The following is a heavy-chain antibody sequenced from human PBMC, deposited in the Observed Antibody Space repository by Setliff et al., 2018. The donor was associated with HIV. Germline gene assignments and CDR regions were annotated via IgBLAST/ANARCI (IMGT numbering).Heavy chain of an antibody. D-gene: IGHD7-27*01. CDR3: ARQAGTYWGFVYYMDV. Sequence: TLSLTCTVSGDSISSRFHWGWIRQPPGKGLEWIAIAHSSGNTYYNPSLESRVTIAVDMSKSQVSLNLTSVTAADTAVYYCARQAGTYWGFVYYMDVCGKGTTVTVSS. CDR2: AHSSGNT. J-gene: IGHJ6*03. V-gene: IGHV4-39*01. CDR1: GDSISSRFH.